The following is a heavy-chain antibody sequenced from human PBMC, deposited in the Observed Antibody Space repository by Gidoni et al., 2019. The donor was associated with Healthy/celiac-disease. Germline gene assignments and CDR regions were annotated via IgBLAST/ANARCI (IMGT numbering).Heavy chain of an antibody. J-gene: IGHJ4*02. CDR1: GYTFTIYA. CDR2: INTNTGNP. D-gene: IGHD2-2*01. V-gene: IGHV7-4-1*02. CDR3: ARGRLVVVPAAVGLSDY. Sequence: QVQLVQSGSELKQPGASVKVSCKASGYTFTIYAMNWVRQAPGQGLEWMGWINTNTGNPTYAQGFTGLFVFSLDTSVSTAYLQISSLKAEDTAVYYCARGRLVVVPAAVGLSDYWGQGTLVTVSS.